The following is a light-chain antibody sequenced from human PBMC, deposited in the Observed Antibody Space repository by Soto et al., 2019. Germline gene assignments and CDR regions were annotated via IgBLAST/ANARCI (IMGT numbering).Light chain of an antibody. Sequence: EIVMTQSPATLSVSPGERATLSCRPSQSVISNLAWYHQKPGQSPRLLIYDASNRATGIPARFSGTGSETDFTLTISRLEPEDFALYYCQQYGGSPITFGLGTRLEIK. V-gene: IGKV3-20*01. CDR2: DAS. CDR1: QSVISN. CDR3: QQYGGSPIT. J-gene: IGKJ5*01.